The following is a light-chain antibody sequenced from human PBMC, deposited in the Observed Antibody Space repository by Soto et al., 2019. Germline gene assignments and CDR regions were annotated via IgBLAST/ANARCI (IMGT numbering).Light chain of an antibody. Sequence: DIQMTQSPSTLSASVGDRVTITCRASQSISSWLAWYQQKPGKAPKLLIYKASSLESGVPSRFSGSGSGTEFTLTISSLQPDDFATCYSYPFGQGTKLEIK. CDR1: QSISSW. V-gene: IGKV1-5*03. CDR2: KAS. CDR3: YP. J-gene: IGKJ2*01.